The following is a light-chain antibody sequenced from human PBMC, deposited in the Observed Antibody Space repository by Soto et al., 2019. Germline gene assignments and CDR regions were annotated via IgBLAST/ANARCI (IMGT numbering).Light chain of an antibody. CDR1: PGISRS. CDR3: QQVNSYPLT. Sequence: AIPLTQAPFSLSASVGDTVTITCRASPGISRSLAWYQQNPGRAPRLPIYAASTLYTGVPSRFSASGYGTEFTIPISSLQPEDFGTYYCQQVNSYPLTLCGGAKVNIK. CDR2: AAS. V-gene: IGKV1-13*02. J-gene: IGKJ4*01.